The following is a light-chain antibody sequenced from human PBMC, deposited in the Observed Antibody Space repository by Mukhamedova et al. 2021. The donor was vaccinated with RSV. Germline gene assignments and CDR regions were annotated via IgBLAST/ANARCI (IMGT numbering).Light chain of an antibody. CDR1: SASY. CDR3: HQYASSPRT. V-gene: IGKV3-20*01. J-gene: IGKJ2*01. CDR2: GAS. Sequence: SASYFAWYQHKPGQAPRLLIYGASYRAAGIPDRFSGSGAGTDFTLTISRLEPEDFAVYYCHQYASSPRTFGQGTQLEI.